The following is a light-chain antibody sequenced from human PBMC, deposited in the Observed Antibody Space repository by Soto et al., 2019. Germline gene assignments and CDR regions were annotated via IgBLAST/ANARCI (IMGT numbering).Light chain of an antibody. CDR3: SSYTLNSALV. Sequence: QSALTQPASVSGSPGQSITISCTGTRNDVGGYNYVSWYQQHPGKAPKLMISEVSDRPSGVSDRFSGSKSGNTASLTISGLQAEDEADYYCSSYTLNSALVFVGGTQLTVL. V-gene: IGLV2-14*03. CDR1: RNDVGGYNY. CDR2: EVS. J-gene: IGLJ2*01.